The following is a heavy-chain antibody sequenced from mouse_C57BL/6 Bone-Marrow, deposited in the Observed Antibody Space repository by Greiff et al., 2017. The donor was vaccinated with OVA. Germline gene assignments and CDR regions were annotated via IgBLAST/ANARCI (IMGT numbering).Heavy chain of an antibody. CDR1: GYTFTSYW. Sequence: QVQLQQPGAELVKPGASVKLSCKASGYTFTSYWMHWVKQRPGQGLEWIGMIHPNSGSTNYNEKFKSKATLPVDKSSSTAYMQLSSLTSEDSAVYYCARFGGLRHYSMDDWGQGTSVTVSS. D-gene: IGHD2-4*01. J-gene: IGHJ4*01. V-gene: IGHV1-64*01. CDR3: ARFGGLRHYSMDD. CDR2: IHPNSGST.